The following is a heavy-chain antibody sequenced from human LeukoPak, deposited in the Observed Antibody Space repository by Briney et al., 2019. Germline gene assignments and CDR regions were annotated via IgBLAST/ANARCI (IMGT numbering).Heavy chain of an antibody. Sequence: GGSLRLSCAASGFTFSSYGMHWVRQAPGKGLEWVAVIWYDGSNKYYADSVKGRFTISRDNSKNKLYLHMNSLRAEDTAVYYCARGGQQLDTWYYGMDVWGQGTTVTVSS. V-gene: IGHV3-33*01. D-gene: IGHD6-13*01. CDR2: IWYDGSNK. CDR1: GFTFSSYG. CDR3: ARGGQQLDTWYYGMDV. J-gene: IGHJ6*02.